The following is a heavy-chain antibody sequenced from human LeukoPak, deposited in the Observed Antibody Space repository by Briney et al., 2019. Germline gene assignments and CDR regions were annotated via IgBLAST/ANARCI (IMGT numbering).Heavy chain of an antibody. CDR3: ARRLTQYDCFDP. D-gene: IGHD2-2*01. Sequence: SQTLSLTCAISGDSVSSNSVTWNWIRQSPSRGLEWLGRTYYRSTWYNGYAVSVRGRITVNPDTSKNQFSLHLNPVTPEDTAVYYCARRLTQYDCFDPWGQGILVTVSS. V-gene: IGHV6-1*01. CDR1: GDSVSSNSVT. CDR2: TYYRSTWYN. J-gene: IGHJ5*02.